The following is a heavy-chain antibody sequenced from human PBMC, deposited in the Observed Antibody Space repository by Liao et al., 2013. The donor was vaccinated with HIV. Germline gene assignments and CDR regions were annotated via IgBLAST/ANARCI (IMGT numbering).Heavy chain of an antibody. CDR2: IYYSGST. V-gene: IGHV4-59*06. D-gene: IGHD6-25*01. CDR1: GGSMDSHY. CDR3: ARGLSVAAAGHDAFDI. J-gene: IGHJ3*02. Sequence: QVQLQESGPGLVKPLETLSLGCSVSGGSMDSHYWIWIRQSAGKGLEWIGYIYYSGSTYYNPSLKSRLTISVDTSKNQFSLKLRSVTAADTAVYYCARGLSVAAAGHDAFDIWSQGTLVTVSS.